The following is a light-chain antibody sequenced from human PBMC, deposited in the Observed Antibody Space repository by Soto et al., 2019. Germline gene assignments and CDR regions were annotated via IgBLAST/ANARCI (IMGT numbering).Light chain of an antibody. CDR3: QHCNNWPIT. Sequence: VLTQSPATLSVSPGESATLSCRASQSVSSNLAWYQQKPGQAPRLLIYGASTRATGFPARFSGSGSGTEFTLTISSLQSEDFAVYYCQHCNNWPITFGQGTRPAIK. CDR2: GAS. CDR1: QSVSSN. V-gene: IGKV3-15*01. J-gene: IGKJ5*01.